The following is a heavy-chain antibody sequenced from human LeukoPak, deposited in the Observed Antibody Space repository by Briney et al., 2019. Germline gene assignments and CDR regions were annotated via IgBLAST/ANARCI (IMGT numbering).Heavy chain of an antibody. V-gene: IGHV1-2*04. J-gene: IGHJ4*02. CDR3: ARGFGSSGFDY. Sequence: ASVKVSCKASGYTFTANYIHWVRQAPGQGLEWMGWINPNGGGTNYAQKFQGWVTMTRDTSISTLYMELSRLKSDDTAVYYCARGFGSSGFDYWGQGTLVTVSS. CDR1: GYTFTANY. CDR2: INPNGGGT. D-gene: IGHD6-19*01.